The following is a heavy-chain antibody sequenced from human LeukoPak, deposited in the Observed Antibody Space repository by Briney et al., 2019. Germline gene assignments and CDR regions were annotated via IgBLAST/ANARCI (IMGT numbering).Heavy chain of an antibody. CDR3: ARGDLRRDGFNYPFDI. V-gene: IGHV4-4*07. J-gene: IGHJ3*02. D-gene: IGHD5-24*01. CDR2: IYVSGNT. CDR1: GDSLSGYH. Sequence: SETLSLTCSVSGDSLSGYHWSWIRQSAGKGLEWIGRIYVSGNTNYNPSLKSRVTMAVDTSKSQFSLSLNSVTAADTAVYYCARGDLRRDGFNYPFDIWGQGTMVTVSS.